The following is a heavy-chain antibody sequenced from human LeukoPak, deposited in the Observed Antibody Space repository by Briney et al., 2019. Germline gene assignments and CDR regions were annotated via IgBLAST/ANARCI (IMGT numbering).Heavy chain of an antibody. CDR1: GGSFSSYY. CDR2: IYYSGST. J-gene: IGHJ6*03. V-gene: IGHV4-59*01. Sequence: SETLSLTCTVSGGSFSSYYWSWIRQPPGKGLEWIGYIYYSGSTNYNPSLKSRVTISVDTSKNQFSLKLSSVTAADTAVYYCARGLWFGELRYMDVWGKGTTVTVSS. CDR3: ARGLWFGELRYMDV. D-gene: IGHD3-10*01.